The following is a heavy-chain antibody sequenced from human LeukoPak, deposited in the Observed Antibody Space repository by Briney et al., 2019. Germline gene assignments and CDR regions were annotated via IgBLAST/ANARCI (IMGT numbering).Heavy chain of an antibody. CDR2: INHSGST. V-gene: IGHV4-34*01. D-gene: IGHD4-17*01. CDR1: GGSFSGYY. CDR3: ARFYPGYGDYVNDY. Sequence: SETLSLTCAVYGGSFSGYYWSWIRQPPGKGLEWIGEINHSGSTNYNPSLKSRVTISVDTSKNQFSLKLSSVTAADTAVYYCARFYPGYGDYVNDYWGQGTLVTVSS. J-gene: IGHJ4*02.